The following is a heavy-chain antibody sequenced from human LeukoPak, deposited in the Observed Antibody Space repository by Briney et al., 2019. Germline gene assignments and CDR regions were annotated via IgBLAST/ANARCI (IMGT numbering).Heavy chain of an antibody. CDR1: GFTFSSHW. Sequence: PGRSLRLSGAASGFTFSSHWTPWVRQAPGKGLVWISRISSDGSTTDYADTVKGRFTLSRDSAKKTLYLQMHSLRADDSAVYYCTRDRSPSKYTNYERAYYYGMDVWGQGTTVTVSS. V-gene: IGHV3-74*01. CDR2: ISSDGSTT. CDR3: TRDRSPSKYTNYERAYYYGMDV. J-gene: IGHJ6*02. D-gene: IGHD1-7*01.